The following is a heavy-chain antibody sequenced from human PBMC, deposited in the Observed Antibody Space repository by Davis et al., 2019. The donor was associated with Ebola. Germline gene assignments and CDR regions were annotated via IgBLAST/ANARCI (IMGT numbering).Heavy chain of an antibody. CDR2: IVSTSYM. Sequence: GESLKIPCAASGVTLGNNYMNWVRQAPGKGLEWVSSIVSTSYMYYADSVKGRFTISRDNAKNTLYLQMNSLRAEDTAVYFCARHRGSGYYGAIDFWGQGTLVTVSS. J-gene: IGHJ4*02. CDR3: ARHRGSGYYGAIDF. V-gene: IGHV3-69-1*01. CDR1: GVTLGNNY. D-gene: IGHD5-12*01.